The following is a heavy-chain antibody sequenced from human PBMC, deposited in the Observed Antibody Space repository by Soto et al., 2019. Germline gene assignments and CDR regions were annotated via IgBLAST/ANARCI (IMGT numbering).Heavy chain of an antibody. D-gene: IGHD4-17*01. V-gene: IGHV1-69*01. CDR2: IIPIFGTA. CDR1: GGTFSSYA. J-gene: IGHJ6*02. Sequence: QVQLVQSGAEVKKPGSSVKVSCKASGGTFSSYAISWVRQAPGPGLEWMGGIIPIFGTANYAQKFQGRVTITADESTSTAYMELSSLRSEDTAVYYCAREEEDYGDSKAGYYYYYGMDVWGQGTTVTVSS. CDR3: AREEEDYGDSKAGYYYYYGMDV.